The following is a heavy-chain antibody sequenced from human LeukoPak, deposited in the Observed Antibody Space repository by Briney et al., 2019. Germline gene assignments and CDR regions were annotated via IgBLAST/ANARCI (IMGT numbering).Heavy chain of an antibody. CDR1: GFTFSNNW. D-gene: IGHD4-17*01. CDR3: ATGRVDYGDYGVVKH. CDR2: IRYDGSNK. J-gene: IGHJ1*01. V-gene: IGHV3-30*02. Sequence: PGGSLRLSCAASGFTFSNNWMHWVRQAPGKGLEWVAFIRYDGSNKYYADSVKGRFTISRDNSKNSLYLQMESLTIEDTAVYYCATGRVDYGDYGVVKHWGQGTLVTVSS.